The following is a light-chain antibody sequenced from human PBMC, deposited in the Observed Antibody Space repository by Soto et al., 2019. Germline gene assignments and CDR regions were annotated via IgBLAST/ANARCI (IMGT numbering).Light chain of an antibody. CDR3: HQYGSSPPLT. V-gene: IGKV3-20*01. CDR2: GAS. J-gene: IGKJ4*01. Sequence: EIVLTQSPGTLSLSPGERATLSCRASQSVISSYLAWYQQKSGQAPRLLIFGASSRATGIPDRFSGSGPGTDFTLTISSLEPEDFGVYYCHQYGSSPPLTFGGGTKVEIK. CDR1: QSVISSY.